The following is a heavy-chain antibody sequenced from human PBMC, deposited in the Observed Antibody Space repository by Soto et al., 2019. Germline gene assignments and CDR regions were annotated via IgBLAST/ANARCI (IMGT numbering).Heavy chain of an antibody. Sequence: SETLSLTCTVSDDSITSGAYYWGLIRQPPGKGLEWIGTIQYRGSTYYNPSLKSRVTMSLDTSKNQYSLRLSSVTAADTAVYYCARTNYNYIWGSYPSRNFYYMDVWGKGTTVTVS. CDR1: DDSITSGAYY. J-gene: IGHJ6*03. V-gene: IGHV4-39*07. D-gene: IGHD3-16*02. CDR2: IQYRGST. CDR3: ARTNYNYIWGSYPSRNFYYMDV.